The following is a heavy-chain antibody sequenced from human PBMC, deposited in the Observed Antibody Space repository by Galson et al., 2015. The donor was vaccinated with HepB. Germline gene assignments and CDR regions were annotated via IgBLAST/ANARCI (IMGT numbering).Heavy chain of an antibody. V-gene: IGHV1-24*01. Sequence: SVKVSCKVSGYTLTALSMHWVRQIPGKGLEWMGGYDPLDGETTYAQKFQGRVTLTEDTSADTASLELSRLKYEDTAVYYCAAAPWPYCGGSCFSPNFDYWGQGAPVIVS. D-gene: IGHD2-21*02. J-gene: IGHJ4*02. CDR1: GYTLTALS. CDR2: YDPLDGET. CDR3: AAAPWPYCGGSCFSPNFDY.